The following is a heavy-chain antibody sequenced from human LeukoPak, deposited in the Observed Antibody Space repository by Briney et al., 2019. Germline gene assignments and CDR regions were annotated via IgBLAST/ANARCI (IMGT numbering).Heavy chain of an antibody. D-gene: IGHD1-26*01. Sequence: SETLSLTCGVSGGSITGTNWWSWVRQPPGQGLEWIGEISLAGQTNYNPSLNGRVTMSLDKSSNQLSLHLTSVTAADTATYFCSRESGPFCPFGYWGQGTLVIVSS. V-gene: IGHV4/OR15-8*02. CDR2: ISLAGQT. CDR1: GGSITGTNW. CDR3: SRESGPFCPFGY. J-gene: IGHJ4*02.